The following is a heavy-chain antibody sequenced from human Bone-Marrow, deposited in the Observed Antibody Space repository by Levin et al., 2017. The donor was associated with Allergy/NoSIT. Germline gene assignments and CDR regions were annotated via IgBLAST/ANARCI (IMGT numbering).Heavy chain of an antibody. D-gene: IGHD4-17*01. Sequence: GGSLRLSCAASGFTFSDYAMNWVRQAPGKGLEWVSSISESGGTTSYADSVKGRFTISRDNSKDTLYLQMNSLRAEETALYYCAKQYVDYDWGQGTLVTVSS. V-gene: IGHV3-23*01. CDR2: ISESGGTT. CDR1: GFTFSDYA. CDR3: AKQYVDYD. J-gene: IGHJ4*02.